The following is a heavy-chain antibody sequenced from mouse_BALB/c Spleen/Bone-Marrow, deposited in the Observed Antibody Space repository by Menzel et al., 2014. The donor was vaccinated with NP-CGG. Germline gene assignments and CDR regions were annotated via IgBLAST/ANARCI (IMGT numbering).Heavy chain of an antibody. CDR3: ARDSDGFAY. CDR2: IRNKANGYTT. J-gene: IGHJ3*01. CDR1: GFTFTDNY. Sequence: DVKLVESGAGLVQPGGSLRLSCATSGFTFTDNYMSWVRQPPGKALEWLGFIRNKANGYTTEYSASVKGRFTISRDNSQSILYLQMNTLRAEDSATYYCARDSDGFAYWGQGTLVTVSA. V-gene: IGHV7-3*02.